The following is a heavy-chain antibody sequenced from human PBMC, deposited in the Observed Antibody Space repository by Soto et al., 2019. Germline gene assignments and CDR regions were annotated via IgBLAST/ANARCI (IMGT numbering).Heavy chain of an antibody. CDR3: VAGYNSILDY. J-gene: IGHJ4*02. Sequence: QVQLVPSGSEVKKPGSSVKVSCKASGGTFSSYTINWVRQTTGQGLEWMGRILPLLDIANYAQKFQGRFTITADKSTITAYMELSSLTSEDTAVYYFVAGYNSILDYWGQGTLVTVSS. D-gene: IGHD5-12*01. V-gene: IGHV1-69*02. CDR2: ILPLLDIA. CDR1: GGTFSSYT.